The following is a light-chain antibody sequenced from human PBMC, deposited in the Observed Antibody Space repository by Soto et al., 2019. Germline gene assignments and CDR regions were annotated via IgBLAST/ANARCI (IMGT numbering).Light chain of an antibody. CDR3: QHLSSYPWT. V-gene: IGKV1-9*01. CDR2: AAS. J-gene: IGKJ1*01. CDR1: QGIYTY. Sequence: DIQLTQSPSFLSASVGDRVTITCRASQGIYTYLAWYQQKPGKAPELLIYAASTLQSWVPSRFSGSGSGTEGTHPISSLQPEDFATYYCQHLSSYPWTFGQGTKVEIK.